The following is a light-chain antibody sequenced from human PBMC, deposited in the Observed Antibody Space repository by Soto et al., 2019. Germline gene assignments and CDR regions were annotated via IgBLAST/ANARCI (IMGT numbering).Light chain of an antibody. J-gene: IGKJ4*01. CDR1: QSVRSDY. Sequence: EIVLTQSPGTLSLSPGERATLSCRASQSVRSDYVAWYQQKPGQAPRLLIYDASTRATGISDRFSGSGSGTDFTLTIRRLEPEDFAVYYCQQYGNLPLTFGGGTKVDIK. V-gene: IGKV3-20*01. CDR2: DAS. CDR3: QQYGNLPLT.